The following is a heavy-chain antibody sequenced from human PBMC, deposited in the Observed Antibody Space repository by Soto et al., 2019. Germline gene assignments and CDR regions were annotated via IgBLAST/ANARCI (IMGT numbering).Heavy chain of an antibody. D-gene: IGHD2-2*02. Sequence: GGSLRLSCAASGFTFNTYGMHWVCQAPGKGLEWVAVISYDGSEKYYVDSVKGRFTISKDNSKNTLYLQMNSLRPEDTAVYYCAKSPNFYCSSPNCYKYYFDHWGQGTRVPVSS. J-gene: IGHJ4*02. CDR2: ISYDGSEK. CDR1: GFTFNTYG. CDR3: AKSPNFYCSSPNCYKYYFDH. V-gene: IGHV3-30*18.